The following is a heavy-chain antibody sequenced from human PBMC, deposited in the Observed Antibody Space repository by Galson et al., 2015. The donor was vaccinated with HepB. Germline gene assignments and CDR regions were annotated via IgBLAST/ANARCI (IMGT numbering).Heavy chain of an antibody. Sequence: SVKVSCKASGGAFSNYAINWVRQAPGQGLEWMGRSIPIIGIANYAQKFQGRVSITADRSTSTVYMELSSLKSEDTAVYYCARGEWELDSFDYWGQGTLVTVSS. CDR1: GGAFSNYA. J-gene: IGHJ4*02. D-gene: IGHD1-26*01. V-gene: IGHV1-69*04. CDR3: ARGEWELDSFDY. CDR2: SIPIIGIA.